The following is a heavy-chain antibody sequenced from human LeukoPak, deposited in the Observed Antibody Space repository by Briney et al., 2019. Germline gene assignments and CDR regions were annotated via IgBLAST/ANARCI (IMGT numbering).Heavy chain of an antibody. CDR3: AKDLIPGPD. CDR1: GFTFSSYS. J-gene: IGHJ4*02. Sequence: QPGGSLRLSCAASGFTFSSYSMNWGRQAPGKGQKWVAAIIGSGLTTYYADSVKGRFTISRDNSKNTLYLQMNSLRAEDTADYYCAKDLIPGPDWGQGTPVTVSS. V-gene: IGHV3-23*01. CDR2: IIGSGLTT.